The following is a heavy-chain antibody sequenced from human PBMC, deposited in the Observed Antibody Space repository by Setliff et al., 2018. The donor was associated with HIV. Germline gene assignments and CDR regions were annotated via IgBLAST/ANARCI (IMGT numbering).Heavy chain of an antibody. CDR3: ARDLPGTELNYFDC. V-gene: IGHV3-23*01. D-gene: IGHD1-7*01. CDR2: IVGGGGRT. Sequence: GGSLRLSCAAPGFSFSGNAMSWVRQAPGKGLEWVSGIVGGGGRTYYADSVKGRFTISRDISKNTLYLQMNSLRAEDTAVYYCARDLPGTELNYFDCWGQGTLVTVSS. CDR1: GFSFSGNA. J-gene: IGHJ4*02.